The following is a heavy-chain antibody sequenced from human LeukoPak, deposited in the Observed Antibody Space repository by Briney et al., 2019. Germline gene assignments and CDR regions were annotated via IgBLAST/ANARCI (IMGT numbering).Heavy chain of an antibody. D-gene: IGHD3-10*02. J-gene: IGHJ4*02. V-gene: IGHV1-8*03. Sequence: GASVKVSCKASGYTFTSYDINWLRQATGQGLEWMGWMNPNSGNTGYAQKFQGRVTITRNTSISTAYMELSSLRSEDTAVYYCARARIGRVESYVRPFDYWGQGTLVTVSS. CDR1: GYTFTSYD. CDR3: ARARIGRVESYVRPFDY. CDR2: MNPNSGNT.